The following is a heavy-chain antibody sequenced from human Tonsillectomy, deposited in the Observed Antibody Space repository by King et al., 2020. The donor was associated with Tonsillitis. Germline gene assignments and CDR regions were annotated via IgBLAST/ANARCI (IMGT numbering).Heavy chain of an antibody. J-gene: IGHJ6*02. CDR1: GFTFSSYA. CDR2: ISGSGGTT. V-gene: IGHV3-23*04. Sequence: VQLVESGGGLIQPGGSLRLSCAASGFTFSSYAMSWVRQAPGKGLEWVSGISGSGGTTYYADSVKGRFAISRDNSKNTLYLQMNSLRAEDTAVYYCAKDRDFWSPHGMDVWGQGTTVTVYS. CDR3: AKDRDFWSPHGMDV. D-gene: IGHD3-3*01.